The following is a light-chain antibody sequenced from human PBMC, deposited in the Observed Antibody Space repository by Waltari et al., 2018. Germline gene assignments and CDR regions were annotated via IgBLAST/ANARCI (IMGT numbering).Light chain of an antibody. J-gene: IGKJ1*01. CDR3: LHYNSFPWT. CDR1: QGISNY. CDR2: AAS. V-gene: IGKV1-17*03. Sequence: IQMTQSPSAMSASVGDRVTFTCRASQGISNYLAWLQQNPGKVPKRLIYAASSLQSGVPSRFIGSGSGTEFTLTISTRQPEDFATYFCLHYNSFPWTFGQGTQVEIK.